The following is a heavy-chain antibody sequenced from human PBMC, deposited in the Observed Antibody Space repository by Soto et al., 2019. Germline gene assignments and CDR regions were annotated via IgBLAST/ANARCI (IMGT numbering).Heavy chain of an antibody. Sequence: LEWIGYIYYSGSTNYNPSLKSRVTISVDTSKNQFSLKLSSVTAADTAVYYCAXXXXXXXXXXXXXXXXPWGQGTLVTVSS. CDR2: IYYSGST. CDR3: AXXXXXXXXXXXXXXXXP. V-gene: IGHV4-59*01. J-gene: IGHJ5*02.